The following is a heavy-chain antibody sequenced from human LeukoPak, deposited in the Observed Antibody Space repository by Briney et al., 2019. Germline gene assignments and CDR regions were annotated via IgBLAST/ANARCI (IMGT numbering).Heavy chain of an antibody. CDR2: ISSRSSTI. D-gene: IGHD3-3*01. CDR3: ARERQNKDFWSGGDY. Sequence: GGSLRLSCAASGFTFSTHDLNWVRQAPGKGLEWVSFISSRSSTIYYADSVKGRFTISRDNAKNSLYLQMNSLRAEDTAVYYCARERQNKDFWSGGDYWGQGTLVTVSS. CDR1: GFTFSTHD. V-gene: IGHV3-48*04. J-gene: IGHJ4*02.